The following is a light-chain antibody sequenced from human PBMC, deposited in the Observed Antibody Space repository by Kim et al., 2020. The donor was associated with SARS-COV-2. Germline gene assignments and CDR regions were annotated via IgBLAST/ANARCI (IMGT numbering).Light chain of an antibody. CDR2: TTS. V-gene: IGKV1-NL1*01. CDR1: QGISNT. J-gene: IGKJ4*01. Sequence: AAVGAGVTITCRASQGISNTLAWDQQKSGKAPDLLLYTTSSVQSGVPSRFSGSGSGTDYTLTISSLQPGDLATYYCQQYYSVPLTFGGGTKVDIK. CDR3: QQYYSVPLT.